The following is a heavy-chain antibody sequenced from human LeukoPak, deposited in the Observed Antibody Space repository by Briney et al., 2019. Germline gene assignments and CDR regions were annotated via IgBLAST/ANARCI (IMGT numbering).Heavy chain of an antibody. CDR3: AFYGSGSPLGYFDY. CDR2: IIPILGIA. Sequence: ASVKVSCKASGGTFSSYAISWVRQAPGQGLEWMGRIIPILGIANYAQKFQGRVTITADKSTSTAYMELSSLRSEDTAVYYCAFYGSGSPLGYFDYWGQGTLVTVSS. V-gene: IGHV1-69*04. CDR1: GGTFSSYA. J-gene: IGHJ4*02. D-gene: IGHD3-10*01.